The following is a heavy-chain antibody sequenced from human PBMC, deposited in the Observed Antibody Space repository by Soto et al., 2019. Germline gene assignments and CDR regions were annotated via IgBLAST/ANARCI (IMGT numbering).Heavy chain of an antibody. CDR1: GFTLSGYA. J-gene: IGHJ6*03. V-gene: IGHV3-64*01. CDR3: ARRALPDFYYLDV. CDR2: MSSNGVGT. Sequence: EVQLAESVGGLAQPGGSLRLSCAASGFTLSGYAMYWVRQAPGRGLEYVSGMSSNGVGTYYANSVQGRFTISRDNSKNTVYLQMGSLRPEDMAVYYCARRALPDFYYLDVWGKGTTVTVSS.